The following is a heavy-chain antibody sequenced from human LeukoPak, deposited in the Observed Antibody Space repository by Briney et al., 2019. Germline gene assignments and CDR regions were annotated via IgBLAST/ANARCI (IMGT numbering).Heavy chain of an antibody. CDR1: KFTFSHYG. D-gene: IGHD3-22*01. V-gene: IGHV3-30*03. CDR3: ARDKGDYDTSGSLFVF. CDR2: ISSDGSIK. Sequence: GGSLRLSCTASKFTFSHYGMQWVRQAPGKGLEWVAVISSDGSIKVYADSVKGRFTISRDNAKNSLYLQMNSLRAEDTAVYYCARDKGDYDTSGSLFVFGGQGTLVTVSS. J-gene: IGHJ4*02.